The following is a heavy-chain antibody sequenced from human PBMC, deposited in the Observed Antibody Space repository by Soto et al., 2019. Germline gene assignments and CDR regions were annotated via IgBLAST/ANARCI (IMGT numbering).Heavy chain of an antibody. V-gene: IGHV3-48*01. CDR2: ISSGGRPI. CDR1: GFTFSTFS. D-gene: IGHD6-19*01. J-gene: IGHJ4*02. CDR3: ARDLGWAFDS. Sequence: EVQLVESGGGSVQPGGSLRLSCAASGFTFSTFSMNWVRQAPGRGLEWISYISSGGRPISYADSVKGRFTISRDNAKTSLYLQMASLTGEDTAVYYCARDLGWAFDSWGQGTRVTVSS.